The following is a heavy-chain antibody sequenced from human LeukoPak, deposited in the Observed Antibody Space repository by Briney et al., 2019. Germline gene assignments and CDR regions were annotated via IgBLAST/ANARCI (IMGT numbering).Heavy chain of an antibody. CDR2: INPSGGST. CDR3: ARDWRLRSRGEGYYYYMDV. Sequence: ASVKVSCKAPGYTFTSYYMHWVRQAPGQGLEWMGIINPSGGSTSYAQKFQGRVTMTRDTSTSTVYMELSSLRSEDTAVYYCARDWRLRSRGEGYYYYMDVWGKGTTVTVSS. J-gene: IGHJ6*03. D-gene: IGHD5-12*01. V-gene: IGHV1-46*01. CDR1: GYTFTSYY.